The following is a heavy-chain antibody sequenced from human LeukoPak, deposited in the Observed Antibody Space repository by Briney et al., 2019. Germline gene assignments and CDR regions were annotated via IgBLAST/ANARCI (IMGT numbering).Heavy chain of an antibody. V-gene: IGHV3-23*01. J-gene: IGHJ4*02. D-gene: IGHD6-19*01. CDR3: AKDRMYSSGWYEIDYFDY. CDR1: GFTFSSYA. Sequence: GGSLRLSCAASGFTFSSYAMSWVRQAPGKGLEWVSAISGSGGSTYYADSVKGRFTISRDNSKNTLYLQMNSLRAEDTAVYYCAKDRMYSSGWYEIDYFDYWGQGTLVTVSS. CDR2: ISGSGGST.